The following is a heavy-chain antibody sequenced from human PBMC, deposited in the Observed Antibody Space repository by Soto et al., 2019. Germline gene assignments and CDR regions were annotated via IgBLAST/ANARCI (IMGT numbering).Heavy chain of an antibody. V-gene: IGHV1-69*08. CDR2: IIPILGIA. J-gene: IGHJ4*02. CDR3: ARDQSGIAVAGHDY. D-gene: IGHD6-19*01. Sequence: QVQLVQSGAEVKKPGSSVKVSCKASGGTFSSYTISWVRQAPGQGLEWMGRIIPILGIANYAQKFQGRVTITADKSTSTAYMELSSLRSEDTAVYYCARDQSGIAVAGHDYWGQGTLVTVSS. CDR1: GGTFSSYT.